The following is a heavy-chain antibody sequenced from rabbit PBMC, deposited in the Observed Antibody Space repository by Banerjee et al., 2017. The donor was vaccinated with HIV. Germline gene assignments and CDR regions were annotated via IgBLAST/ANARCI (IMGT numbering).Heavy chain of an antibody. D-gene: IGHD1-1*01. CDR3: ASSSGGIGYKL. CDR1: GFDFSNSYY. J-gene: IGHJ4*01. V-gene: IGHV1S40*01. Sequence: QSLEESGGDLVKPGASLTLTCTASGFDFSNSYYMCWVRQAPGKGLEWIACIVGGSSGSTYYASWAKGRFTVSKTSSTTVTLQMTSLTAADTATYFCASSSGGIGYKLWGPGTLVTVS. CDR2: IVGGSSGST.